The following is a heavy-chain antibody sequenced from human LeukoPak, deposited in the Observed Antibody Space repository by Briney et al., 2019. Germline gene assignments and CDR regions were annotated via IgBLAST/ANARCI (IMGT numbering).Heavy chain of an antibody. CDR1: GFTFSDHI. Sequence: PGGSLRLSCAASGFTFSDHIMNWVRQLPGKRLEWVAYVSGSGSTVYYADSVKGRFTISRDNSKSSLYLQMNSLRVEDTALYYCVRQFASWGQGTLVTVSS. CDR2: VSGSGSTV. CDR3: VRQFAS. J-gene: IGHJ4*02. V-gene: IGHV3-48*01.